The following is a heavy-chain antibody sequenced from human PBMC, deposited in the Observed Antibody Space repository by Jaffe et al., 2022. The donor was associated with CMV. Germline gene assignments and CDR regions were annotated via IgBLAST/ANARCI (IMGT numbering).Heavy chain of an antibody. CDR2: VYSSGSA. Sequence: QVQLEESGPGLVKPSETLSLTCTVSGDSIKSYYWSWIRQPPGKGLEWIGYVYSSGSANYNPSLKSRVTMSVDTSKNHFSLKLSSVTAADTAVYYCARRGRHSGYGPVWTHYHFVDVWGKGTTVTVSS. CDR3: ARRGRHSGYGPVWTHYHFVDV. D-gene: IGHD5-12*01. J-gene: IGHJ6*03. CDR1: GDSIKSYY. V-gene: IGHV4-59*08.